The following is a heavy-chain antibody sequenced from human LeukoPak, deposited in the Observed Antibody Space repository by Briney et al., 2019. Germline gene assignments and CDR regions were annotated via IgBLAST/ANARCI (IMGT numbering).Heavy chain of an antibody. CDR1: GFTFSDYY. V-gene: IGHV3-11*04. Sequence: GGSLRLSCAASGFTFSDYYMSWIRQAPAKGLEWVSYISSSGSTIYYADSVKGRFTISRDNAKKSLYLQMNSLRAEDTAVYYCARSSIAARPFYMDVWGKGTTVTVSS. CDR3: ARSSIAARPFYMDV. D-gene: IGHD6-6*01. J-gene: IGHJ6*03. CDR2: ISSSGSTI.